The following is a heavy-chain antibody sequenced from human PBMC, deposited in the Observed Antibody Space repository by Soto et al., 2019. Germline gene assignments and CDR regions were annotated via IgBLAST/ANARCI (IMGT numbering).Heavy chain of an antibody. Sequence: ASLKMSCRGSGWNFTSYWIGSVRQMPGKGLEWMGIIYPGDSATRYSPSFQGQVTISADMSINTAYLQWSSLKASDTAMYYCARHGSGILTSYQAYYYYGMDVWGQGTTVTVSS. CDR2: IYPGDSAT. CDR1: GWNFTSYW. D-gene: IGHD3-9*01. J-gene: IGHJ6*02. V-gene: IGHV5-51*01. CDR3: ARHGSGILTSYQAYYYYGMDV.